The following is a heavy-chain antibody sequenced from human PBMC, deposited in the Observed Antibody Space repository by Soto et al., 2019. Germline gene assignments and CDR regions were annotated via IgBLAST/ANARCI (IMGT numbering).Heavy chain of an antibody. Sequence: EVQLVESGGGLVKPGGSLRLSCAASGFTFSSYSMNWVRQAPGKGLEWVSSISSSSSYIYYADSVKGRFTISRDNAKTSLYLQMNSLRAADKAVYYCARDDLEWCHRSHYFDYWGQGTLVTVSS. D-gene: IGHD3-3*01. CDR3: ARDDLEWCHRSHYFDY. CDR2: ISSSSSYI. J-gene: IGHJ4*02. CDR1: GFTFSSYS. V-gene: IGHV3-21*01.